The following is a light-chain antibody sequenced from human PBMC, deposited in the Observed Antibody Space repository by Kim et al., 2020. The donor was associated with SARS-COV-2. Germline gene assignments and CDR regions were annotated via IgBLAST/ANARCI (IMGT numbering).Light chain of an antibody. CDR2: GAS. Sequence: LSPGETAPLSGTARHGVSSNYVAWYQQKPGHAPRLLNYGASRGATGIPDRFSGRGSGPAFPITISRLEPEDFAVYYCQQYGRSLTFGGGTKVDIK. J-gene: IGKJ4*01. V-gene: IGKV3-20*01. CDR3: QQYGRSLT. CDR1: HGVSSNY.